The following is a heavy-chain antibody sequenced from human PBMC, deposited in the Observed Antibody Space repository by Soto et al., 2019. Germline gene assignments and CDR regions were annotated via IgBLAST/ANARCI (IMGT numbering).Heavy chain of an antibody. CDR2: IVVGSGNT. J-gene: IGHJ6*02. CDR3: AADDSGSYYYGMDV. V-gene: IGHV1-58*01. Sequence: ASVKVSCKASGDGFSNYGFSWVRQARGQRLEWIGWIVVGSGNTNYAQKFQERVTITRDMSTSTAYMELSSLRSEDTAVYYCAADDSGSYYYGMDVWGQGTTVTVSS. CDR1: GDGFSNYG. D-gene: IGHD1-26*01.